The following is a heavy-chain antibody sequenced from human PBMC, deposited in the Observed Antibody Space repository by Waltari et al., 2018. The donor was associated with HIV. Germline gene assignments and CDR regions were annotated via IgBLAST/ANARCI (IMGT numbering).Heavy chain of an antibody. J-gene: IGHJ4*02. D-gene: IGHD2-8*01. CDR3: ARLDMVKTLIDY. CDR1: GGSVTRGTYY. V-gene: IGHV4-39*01. Sequence: QLQLQESGPGLVKPSETLSVTCTVSGGSVTRGTYYWGWVRQPPGQGLEWIGSIYYSGDSYYNPSVKSRVTMAVDTSKNQFSLRLNSVTAADTALYYCARLDMVKTLIDYWGQGTLVTVSS. CDR2: IYYSGDS.